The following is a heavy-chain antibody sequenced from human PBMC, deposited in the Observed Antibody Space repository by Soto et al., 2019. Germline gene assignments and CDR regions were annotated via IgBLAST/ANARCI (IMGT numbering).Heavy chain of an antibody. Sequence: ASVKVSCKASGYTFTSYYMHWVRQAPGQGLEWMGIINPSGGSTSCAQKFQGRVTMTRDTSTSTVYMELSSLRSEDTAVYYCARDKRVRRAGPSYYYYGMDVWGQGTTVTVSS. J-gene: IGHJ6*02. CDR1: GYTFTSYY. D-gene: IGHD6-13*01. CDR2: INPSGGST. V-gene: IGHV1-46*01. CDR3: ARDKRVRRAGPSYYYYGMDV.